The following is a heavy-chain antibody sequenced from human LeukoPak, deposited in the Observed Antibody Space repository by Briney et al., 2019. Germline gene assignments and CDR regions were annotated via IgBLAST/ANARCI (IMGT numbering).Heavy chain of an antibody. J-gene: IGHJ6*02. CDR3: ARGPYDFWSGYLVGYYYYGMDV. Sequence: SETLSLTCAVYGGSFSGYYWSWIRQPPGKGLEWIGEINHSGSTNYNPSLKSRVTISVGTSKNQFSLKLSSVTAADTAVYYCARGPYDFWSGYLVGYYYYGMDVWGQGTTVTVSS. CDR1: GGSFSGYY. V-gene: IGHV4-34*01. D-gene: IGHD3-3*01. CDR2: INHSGST.